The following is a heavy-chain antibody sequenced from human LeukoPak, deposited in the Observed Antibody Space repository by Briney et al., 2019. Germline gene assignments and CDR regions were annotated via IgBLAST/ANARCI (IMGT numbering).Heavy chain of an antibody. CDR1: GGSFTDYF. V-gene: IGHV4-34*01. Sequence: SETLSLTCDVFGGSFTDYFWTWIRQSPGKGPEWIGEINDYSGNTNYNPSLNSRVSISLEKSKNQFSLKLSSVTAADTAVYYCARHTRYSSSPGGHYYYYYYMDVWGKGTTVTVSS. D-gene: IGHD6-6*01. CDR2: INDYSGNT. J-gene: IGHJ6*03. CDR3: ARHTRYSSSPGGHYYYYYYMDV.